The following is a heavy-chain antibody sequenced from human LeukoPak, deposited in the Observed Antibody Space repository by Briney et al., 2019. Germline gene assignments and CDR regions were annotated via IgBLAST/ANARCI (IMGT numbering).Heavy chain of an antibody. D-gene: IGHD3/OR15-3a*01. V-gene: IGHV4-61*01. CDR2: IYYSGST. CDR1: GGSVSSSSYY. J-gene: IGHJ4*02. Sequence: SETLSLTCSVSGGSVSSSSYYWVWIRQPPGKGLEWIGNIYYSGSTNYNPSLKSRVTISVDTSKNQFSLKLSSVTAADTAVYYCARQTGSGLFILPGGQGTLVTVSS. CDR3: ARQTGSGLFILP.